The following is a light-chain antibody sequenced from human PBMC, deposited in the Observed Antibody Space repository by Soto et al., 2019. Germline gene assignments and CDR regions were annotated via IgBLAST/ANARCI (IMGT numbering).Light chain of an antibody. CDR2: GAS. CDR1: QSVSSSY. Sequence: IVLTQSPGTLSLSPGERATLSCRASQSVSSSYLAWYQQKPGQAPRLLIYGASSRATDIPDRFSGSGSGTDFTLTISRLEPEDFAVYYCQQYGSSPSCTFGQGTKVDIK. V-gene: IGKV3-20*01. CDR3: QQYGSSPSCT. J-gene: IGKJ1*01.